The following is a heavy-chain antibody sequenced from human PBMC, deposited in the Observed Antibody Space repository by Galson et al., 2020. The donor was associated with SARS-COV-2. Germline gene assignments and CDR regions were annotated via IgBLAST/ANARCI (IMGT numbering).Heavy chain of an antibody. CDR3: ARDPPDDYDILTGPHWYFDL. V-gene: IGHV4-31*03. CDR1: GGSISSGGYY. Sequence: ASETLSLTCTVSGGSISSGGYYWSWIRQHPGKGLEWIGYIYYRGRTYYNPSLKSRVTISVDTSKNQFSLKLSSVTAADTAVYYCARDPPDDYDILTGPHWYFDLWGRGTLVTVSS. D-gene: IGHD3-9*01. J-gene: IGHJ2*01. CDR2: IYYRGRT.